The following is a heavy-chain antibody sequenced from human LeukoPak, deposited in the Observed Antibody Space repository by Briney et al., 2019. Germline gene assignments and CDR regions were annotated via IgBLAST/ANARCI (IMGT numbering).Heavy chain of an antibody. V-gene: IGHV3-30*18. D-gene: IGHD3-16*02. J-gene: IGHJ4*02. CDR3: AKGSIYDYVWGSYRRTPVHFDY. Sequence: GGSLRLSCAASGFTFSSYGMHWVRQAPGKGLEWVAVISYDGSNKYYADSVKGRFTISRDNSKNTLYLQMNSLRAEDTAVYYRAKGSIYDYVWGSYRRTPVHFDYWGQGTLVTVSS. CDR1: GFTFSSYG. CDR2: ISYDGSNK.